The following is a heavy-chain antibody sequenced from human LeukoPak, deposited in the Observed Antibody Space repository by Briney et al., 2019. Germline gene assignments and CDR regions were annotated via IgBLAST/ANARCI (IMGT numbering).Heavy chain of an antibody. CDR1: GSSISSSSSYY. Sequence: SETLSLTCTVSGSSISSSSSYYWGWIRQPPGKGLEWIGSIYYSGSTYYNPSLKSRVTISVDTSKNQFSLKLSSVTAADTAVYYCARAVPPYYYDSSSYYDAFDIWGQGTMVTVSS. CDR2: IYYSGST. J-gene: IGHJ3*02. D-gene: IGHD3-22*01. CDR3: ARAVPPYYYDSSSYYDAFDI. V-gene: IGHV4-39*01.